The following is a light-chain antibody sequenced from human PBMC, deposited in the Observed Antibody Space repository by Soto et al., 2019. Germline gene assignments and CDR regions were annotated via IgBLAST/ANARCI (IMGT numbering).Light chain of an antibody. Sequence: QSALTHPPSASGSPGQSVTISCTGTSSDVGAYKYVSWYQQYPGKAPKLMIYEVTKRPSGVPDRFSGSKSGNTASLTVSELQAEDEAAYYCTSYVGNDIWVFGGGTKVTVL. V-gene: IGLV2-8*01. CDR1: SSDVGAYKY. CDR3: TSYVGNDIWV. J-gene: IGLJ3*02. CDR2: EVT.